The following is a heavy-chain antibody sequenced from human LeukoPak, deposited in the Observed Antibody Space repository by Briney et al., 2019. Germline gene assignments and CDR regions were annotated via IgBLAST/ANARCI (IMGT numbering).Heavy chain of an antibody. Sequence: SETLSLTCTVSGGSISSYYWSWIRQPAGKGLEWIGRMYSTGSTNYNPSLRRRVTMSVDTSKHQFSLKLHSVTAADTAVYYCAPDRSSTVVVPAIKYEALETWGPRT. D-gene: IGHD2-21*02. J-gene: IGHJ3*02. CDR1: GGSISSYY. CDR3: APDRSSTVVVPAIKYEALET. V-gene: IGHV4-4*07. CDR2: MYSTGST.